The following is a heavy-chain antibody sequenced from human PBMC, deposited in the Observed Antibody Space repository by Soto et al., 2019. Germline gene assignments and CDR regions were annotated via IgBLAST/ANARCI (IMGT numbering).Heavy chain of an antibody. CDR3: AREGGSETLQPSYNWFDT. J-gene: IGHJ5*02. CDR2: INANNGGA. CDR1: GYPFTDYH. D-gene: IGHD6-25*01. Sequence: XSVKVSCKASGYPFTDYHIHWGRQAPGQGLEFMGWINANNGGAGSAQQFQGRVTVTRDTSITTVYMELSNLRSDDTAVYYCAREGGSETLQPSYNWFDTCGQGTLVTVSS. V-gene: IGHV1-2*02.